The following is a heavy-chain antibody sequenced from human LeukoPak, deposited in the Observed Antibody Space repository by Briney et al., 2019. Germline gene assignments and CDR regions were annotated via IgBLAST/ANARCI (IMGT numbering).Heavy chain of an antibody. CDR1: GFTFSSYS. CDR3: AREVISGYSYGYFDY. D-gene: IGHD5-18*01. J-gene: IGHJ4*02. V-gene: IGHV3-21*01. Sequence: SGGSLRLSCAASGFTFSSYSMNWVRQAPGKGLEWVSSISSSSSYIYYADSVKGRFTISRDNAKNTLYLQMNSLRAEDTAVYYCAREVISGYSYGYFDYWGQGTLVTVSS. CDR2: ISSSSSYI.